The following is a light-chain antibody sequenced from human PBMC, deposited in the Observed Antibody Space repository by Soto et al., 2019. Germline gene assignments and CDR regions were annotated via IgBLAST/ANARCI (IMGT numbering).Light chain of an antibody. J-gene: IGKJ1*01. CDR2: GAS. CDR1: QSVSARY. V-gene: IGKV3-20*01. CDR3: QQYFVSPPT. Sequence: EIVLTQSPGTLSLSPGERATLSCRASQSVSARYVAWYQRKPGQATRLLISGASNRATNIPTRLSASGAGTDFTLNLTRPEHEDFAVYICQQYFVSPPTFGLGTKVEFK.